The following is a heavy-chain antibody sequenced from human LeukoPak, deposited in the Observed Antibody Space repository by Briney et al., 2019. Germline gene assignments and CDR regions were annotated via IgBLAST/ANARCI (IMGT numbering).Heavy chain of an antibody. D-gene: IGHD3-3*01. Sequence: GGSLRPSCAASGFTFSSYWMSWVRQAPGKGLEWVANIKQDGSEKYYVDSVKGRFTISRDNAKNSLYLQMNSLRAEDTAVYYCARSTLRFLEWDESYYYMDVWGKGTTVTVSS. CDR1: GFTFSSYW. J-gene: IGHJ6*03. CDR2: IKQDGSEK. V-gene: IGHV3-7*01. CDR3: ARSTLRFLEWDESYYYMDV.